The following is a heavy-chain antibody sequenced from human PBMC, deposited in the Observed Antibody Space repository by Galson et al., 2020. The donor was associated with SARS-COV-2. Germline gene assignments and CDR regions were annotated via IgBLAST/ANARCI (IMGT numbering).Heavy chain of an antibody. CDR3: ARGPPPAGDRPAPIDY. Sequence: SETLSLTCAVYGGSFSGYYWSWIRQPPGKGLEWIGEINHSGSTNYNPSLKSRVTISVDTSKNQFSLKLSSVTAADTAVYYCARGPPPAGDRPAPIDYWGQGTLVTVSS. CDR2: INHSGST. D-gene: IGHD2-21*02. CDR1: GGSFSGYY. V-gene: IGHV4-34*01. J-gene: IGHJ4*02.